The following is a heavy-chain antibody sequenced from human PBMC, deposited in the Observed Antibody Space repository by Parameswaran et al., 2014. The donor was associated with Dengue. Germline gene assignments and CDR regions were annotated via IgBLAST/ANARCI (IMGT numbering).Heavy chain of an antibody. V-gene: IGHV4-59*13. J-gene: IGHJ6*02. CDR2: IYYSGSGST. D-gene: IGHD1-14*01. Sequence: PGKGLEWIGYIYYSGSGSTNYNPSLKSRVTISVDTSKNHLSLKLTSVTAADTAVYYCAKALRNPPWRDGRDASRNFYYYGLDVWGQGTTVTVSS. CDR3: AKALRNPPWRDGRDASRNFYYYGLDV.